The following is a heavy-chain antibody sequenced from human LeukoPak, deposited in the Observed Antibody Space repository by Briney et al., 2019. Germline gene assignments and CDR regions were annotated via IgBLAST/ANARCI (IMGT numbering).Heavy chain of an antibody. CDR1: GYTFTSHS. V-gene: IGHV1-18*01. D-gene: IGHD2-21*02. J-gene: IGHJ5*02. CDR3: ARDKLGVVTAPLNWFDP. Sequence: GASVKVSCKTSGYTFTSHSISRERQAPGQGLKGVGWISVYNDNTNYPQKRQGSVPMTTDTSTSTAYMELRSLRSDDTAVYYCARDKLGVVTAPLNWFDPWGQGTLVTVSS. CDR2: ISVYNDNT.